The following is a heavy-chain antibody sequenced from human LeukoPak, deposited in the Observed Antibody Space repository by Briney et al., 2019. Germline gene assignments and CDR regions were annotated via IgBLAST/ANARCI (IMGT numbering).Heavy chain of an antibody. D-gene: IGHD5-12*01. CDR1: GGSFSGYY. V-gene: IGHV4-34*01. CDR2: INHSGST. J-gene: IGHJ4*02. CDR3: AGAVRGYSGSKYYFDY. Sequence: SETLSLTCAVYGGSFSGYYWSWIRQPPGKGLEWIGEINHSGSTNYNPSLKSRVTISVDTSKNQFSLKLSSVTAADTAVYYCAGAVRGYSGSKYYFDYWGQGTLVTVSS.